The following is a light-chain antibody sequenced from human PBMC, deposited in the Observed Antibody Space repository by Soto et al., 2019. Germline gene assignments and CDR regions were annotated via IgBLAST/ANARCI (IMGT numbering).Light chain of an antibody. J-gene: IGKJ5*01. CDR1: QSVTTR. CDR2: GAS. V-gene: IGKV3-20*01. Sequence: VVTQSPFTMSLFAGDRVTLSFRASQSVTTRLAWYQHKPGQAPTLLMSGASNRASGVPVRFSGSGSGTDFTLTITRLEPEDFALYYCQQYGGSPITSGLGTRLEI. CDR3: QQYGGSPIT.